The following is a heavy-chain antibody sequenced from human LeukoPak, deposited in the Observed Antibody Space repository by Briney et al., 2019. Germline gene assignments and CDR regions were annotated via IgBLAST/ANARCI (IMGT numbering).Heavy chain of an antibody. J-gene: IGHJ4*02. CDR3: VGGAPNWGFDF. Sequence: ASVKVSCKASGYTFTSYGISWVRRAPGQGLEWMGWISAYNGNTNYAQKLQGRVTMTTDTSTSTAYMELRSLRSEDTAVYYCVGGAPNWGFDFWGQGTLVIVSS. V-gene: IGHV1-18*01. CDR2: ISAYNGNT. CDR1: GYTFTSYG. D-gene: IGHD7-27*01.